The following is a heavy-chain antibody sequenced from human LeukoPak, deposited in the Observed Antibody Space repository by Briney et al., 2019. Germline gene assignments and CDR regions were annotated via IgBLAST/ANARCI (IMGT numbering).Heavy chain of an antibody. Sequence: GGSLRLSCAASGFTFSSYSMNWVRQAPGKGLEWVSSISSSSSYIYYADSVKGRFTISRDNAKNSLYLQMNSLRAEDTAVYYCAKYGDYNAGYFDYWGQGTLVTVSS. J-gene: IGHJ4*02. CDR1: GFTFSSYS. V-gene: IGHV3-21*01. CDR3: AKYGDYNAGYFDY. D-gene: IGHD4-17*01. CDR2: ISSSSSYI.